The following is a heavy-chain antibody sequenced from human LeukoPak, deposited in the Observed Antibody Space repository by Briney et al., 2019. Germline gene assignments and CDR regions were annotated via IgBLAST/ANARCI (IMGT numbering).Heavy chain of an antibody. V-gene: IGHV3-7*01. CDR1: GFTFSSYW. CDR2: IKQDGSEK. Sequence: PGGSLRLSCAASGFTFSSYWMSWVRQAPGKGLEWVANIKQDGSEKYYVDSVKGRFTISRDNAKNSLYLQMNSLRAEDTAVYYCARSLSDILTGQLFDYWGQGTLVTVSS. J-gene: IGHJ4*02. CDR3: ARSLSDILTGQLFDY. D-gene: IGHD3-9*01.